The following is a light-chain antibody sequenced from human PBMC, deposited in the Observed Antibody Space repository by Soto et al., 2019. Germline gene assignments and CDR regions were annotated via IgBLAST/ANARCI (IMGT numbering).Light chain of an antibody. CDR2: GVS. Sequence: IQLTQSPSSLSASVGDRVTFTCRASQEISGYLAWYQQTPGKAPKLLIYGVSTLQDGVSSRFSGRGSGTDFSLTISSLQPEDFATYYCQHLHWAFGPGT. CDR1: QEISGY. CDR3: QHLHWA. V-gene: IGKV1-9*01. J-gene: IGKJ1*01.